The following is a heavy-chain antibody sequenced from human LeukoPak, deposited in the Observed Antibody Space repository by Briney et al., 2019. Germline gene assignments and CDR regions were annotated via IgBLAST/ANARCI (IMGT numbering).Heavy chain of an antibody. J-gene: IGHJ4*02. D-gene: IGHD6-13*01. CDR3: AKDRGSSWSPFDY. V-gene: IGHV1-69*04. CDR2: IIPILGIA. Sequence: SVKVSCKASGGTFSSYAISWVRQAPGQGLEWMGRIIPILGIANYAQKFQGRVTITADKSTSTAYMELSSLRSEDTAVYYCAKDRGSSWSPFDYWGQGTLVTVSS. CDR1: GGTFSSYA.